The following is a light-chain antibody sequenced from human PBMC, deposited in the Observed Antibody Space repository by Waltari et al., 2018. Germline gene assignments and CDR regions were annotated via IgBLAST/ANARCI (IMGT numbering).Light chain of an antibody. CDR1: SRDAGGYNY. J-gene: IGLJ2*01. Sequence: QSALTQPASVSGSPGQSVTISCTGTSRDAGGYNYVSWYQQHPGKAPKLMIFDVSYRPSGVSDRFSGSKSGNTASLTISGLQAEDEADYYCSSYIGSSTLELFGGGTSLTVL. V-gene: IGLV2-14*03. CDR2: DVS. CDR3: SSYIGSSTLEL.